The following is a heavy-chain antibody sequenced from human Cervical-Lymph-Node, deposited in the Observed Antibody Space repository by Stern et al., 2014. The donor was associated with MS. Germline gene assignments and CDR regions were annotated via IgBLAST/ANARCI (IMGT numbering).Heavy chain of an antibody. Sequence: VHLVESGAEVKKPGASVKVSCKASGYTFTSYGISWVRQAPGQGLEWMGWISAYNGNTNYAQKLQGRVPMTTDTSTSTAYMELRSLRSDDTAVYYCAGGVRGAIYYYYGMDVWGQGTTVTVSS. J-gene: IGHJ6*02. CDR2: ISAYNGNT. V-gene: IGHV1-18*04. D-gene: IGHD3-10*01. CDR1: GYTFTSYG. CDR3: AGGVRGAIYYYYGMDV.